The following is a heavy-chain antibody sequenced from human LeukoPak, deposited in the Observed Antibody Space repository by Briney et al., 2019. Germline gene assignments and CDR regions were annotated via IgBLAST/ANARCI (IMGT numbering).Heavy chain of an antibody. CDR1: GFTFSSFW. Sequence: GSLRLSCAASGFTFSSFWVSWVRQAPGKGLEWVANIKQDGSEKYYVDSVKGRFTISRDNAKNSLYLQMNSLRAEDTAVYYCARDEGIAAAGTPFDYWGQGTLVTVSS. CDR2: IKQDGSEK. CDR3: ARDEGIAAAGTPFDY. D-gene: IGHD6-13*01. J-gene: IGHJ4*02. V-gene: IGHV3-7*01.